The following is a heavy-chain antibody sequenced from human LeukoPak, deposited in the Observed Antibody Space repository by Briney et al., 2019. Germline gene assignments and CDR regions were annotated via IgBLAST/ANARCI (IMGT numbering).Heavy chain of an antibody. Sequence: GGSLRLSCAASGFTFSDYYMSRIRQAPGKGLEWVSYISSSGSTIYYADSVKGRFTISRDNAKNSLYLQVNSLRAEDTAVYYCARVGFGELFDDWFDPWGQGTLVTVSS. CDR3: ARVGFGELFDDWFDP. CDR1: GFTFSDYY. CDR2: ISSSGSTI. V-gene: IGHV3-11*01. D-gene: IGHD3-10*01. J-gene: IGHJ5*02.